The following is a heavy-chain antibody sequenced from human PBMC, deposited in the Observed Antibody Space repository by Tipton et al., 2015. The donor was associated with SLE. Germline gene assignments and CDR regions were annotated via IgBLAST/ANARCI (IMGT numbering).Heavy chain of an antibody. CDR2: IYTSGST. CDR1: GGSISSGSYY. J-gene: IGHJ6*03. CDR3: ARDVGRYLYYMDV. Sequence: TLSLTCTVSGGSISSGSYYWSWIRQPAGKGLEWIGHIYTSGSTDYNPSLKSRVSISIDTSKNQFSLKLTSVTAADTAVYYCARDVGRYLYYMDVWGKGTTVNVSS. D-gene: IGHD3-9*01. V-gene: IGHV4-61*09.